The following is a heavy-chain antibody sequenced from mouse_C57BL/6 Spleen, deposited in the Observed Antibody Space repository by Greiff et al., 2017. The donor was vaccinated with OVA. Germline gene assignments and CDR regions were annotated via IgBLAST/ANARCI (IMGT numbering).Heavy chain of an antibody. CDR1: GFTFSDAW. CDR2: IRNKANNHAT. D-gene: IGHD1-1*01. Sequence: EVKVVESGGGLVQPGGSMTLSCAASGFTFSDAWMDWVRQSPEKGLEWVAEIRNKANNHATYYAESVKGRFTISRDDSKSSVYLQMNSLRAEDTGIYYCTRRGSTYSDYWGQGTTLTVSP. V-gene: IGHV6-6*01. CDR3: TRRGSTYSDY. J-gene: IGHJ2*01.